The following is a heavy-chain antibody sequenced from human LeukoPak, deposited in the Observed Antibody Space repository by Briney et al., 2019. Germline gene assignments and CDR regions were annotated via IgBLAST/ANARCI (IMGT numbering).Heavy chain of an antibody. CDR1: GFTFSDYA. J-gene: IGHJ4*02. V-gene: IGHV3-74*01. D-gene: IGHD3-22*01. Sequence: PGGSLRLSCAVSGFTFSDYAMSWVRQAPGKGLVWVSRINSDGRSTSYADSVKGRFTISRDNAKNTLYLQMNSLRAEDTAVYYCARDWTYYDSSGYFDYWGQGTLVTVSS. CDR2: INSDGRST. CDR3: ARDWTYYDSSGYFDY.